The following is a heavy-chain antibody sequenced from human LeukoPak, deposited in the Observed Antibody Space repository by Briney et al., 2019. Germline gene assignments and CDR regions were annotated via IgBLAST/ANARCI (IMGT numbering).Heavy chain of an antibody. Sequence: PSETLSLXCTVSGGSIRSYYWSWIRQPAGKGLEWIGRIYTSGSTNYNPSLKSRVTMSVDTSKNQFSLKLSSVTAADTAVYYCARDLGTAMVLDAFDIWGQGTMVTVSS. CDR2: IYTSGST. V-gene: IGHV4-4*07. CDR3: ARDLGTAMVLDAFDI. J-gene: IGHJ3*02. D-gene: IGHD5-18*01. CDR1: GGSIRSYY.